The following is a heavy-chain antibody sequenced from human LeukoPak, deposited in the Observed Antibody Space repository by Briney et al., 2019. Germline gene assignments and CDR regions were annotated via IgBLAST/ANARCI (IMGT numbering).Heavy chain of an antibody. V-gene: IGHV1-8*01. CDR1: GYTFTSYD. Sequence: ASVKVSCKASGYTFTSYDIHWVRQATGQGLEWMGWMNPNGGNTGYAQKFQGRVTMTRNTSISTAYMELSSLRSEDTAVYYCARGLHYYDSIAWGYWGQGTLVTVSS. D-gene: IGHD3-22*01. CDR3: ARGLHYYDSIAWGY. J-gene: IGHJ4*02. CDR2: MNPNGGNT.